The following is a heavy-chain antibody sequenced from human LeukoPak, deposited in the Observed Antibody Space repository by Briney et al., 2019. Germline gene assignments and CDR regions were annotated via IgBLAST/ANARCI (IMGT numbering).Heavy chain of an antibody. CDR1: GGSISSYY. D-gene: IGHD5-18*01. V-gene: IGHV4-59*01. Sequence: PSETLSLTCTVSGGSISSYYWSWIRQPPGKGLEWIGYIYYSGSTNYNPSLKSRVTISVDTSKNQFSLKLSSVTAADTAVYYCARVRYSYGYELGYWGQGTLVTVSS. J-gene: IGHJ4*02. CDR3: ARVRYSYGYELGY. CDR2: IYYSGST.